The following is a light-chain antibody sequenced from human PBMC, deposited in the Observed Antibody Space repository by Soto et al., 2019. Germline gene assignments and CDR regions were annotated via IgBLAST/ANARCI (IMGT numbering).Light chain of an antibody. Sequence: EIVLTQSPGPLSLSPGQTATLSCRASQTVNSNYLAWCQHKPGQAPRLLIYGASRRATGIPDRFSGSGSGTDFTLTITRLEPEDVAVYFCQQYSGLPMTFGQGTRLEIK. CDR3: QQYSGLPMT. V-gene: IGKV3-20*01. CDR2: GAS. J-gene: IGKJ5*01. CDR1: QTVNSNY.